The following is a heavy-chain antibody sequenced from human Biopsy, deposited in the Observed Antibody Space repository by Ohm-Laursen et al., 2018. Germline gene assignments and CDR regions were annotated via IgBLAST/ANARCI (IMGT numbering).Heavy chain of an antibody. Sequence: SLRLSCAASGFTFSSYAVSWVRQAPGKGLEWVSYISSSGRTMYYADSVKGRFTISRDNANKSLYLQMNSLRAEDTAVYYCATTRSFDNWGQGTLVTVSS. CDR2: ISSSGRTM. CDR1: GFTFSSYA. CDR3: ATTRSFDN. V-gene: IGHV3-48*03. J-gene: IGHJ4*02. D-gene: IGHD5-24*01.